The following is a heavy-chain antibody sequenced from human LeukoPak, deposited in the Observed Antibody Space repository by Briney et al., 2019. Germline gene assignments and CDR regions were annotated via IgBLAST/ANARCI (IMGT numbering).Heavy chain of an antibody. CDR1: GFTFHDHG. J-gene: IGHJ4*02. V-gene: IGHV3-20*04. Sequence: GGSPRLSCAASGFTFHDHGMSWVRQVPGKELEWVSALNWNGDNTGYADSVKGRFTISRDNAKKSLYLQMNSLTAEDTAYYYCAREEGPYFDCWGQGTLVTVSS. CDR3: AREEGPYFDC. CDR2: LNWNGDNT.